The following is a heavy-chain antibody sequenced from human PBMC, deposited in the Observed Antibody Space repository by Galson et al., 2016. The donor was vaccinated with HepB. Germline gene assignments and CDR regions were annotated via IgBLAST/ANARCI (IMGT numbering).Heavy chain of an antibody. V-gene: IGHV3-33*01. CDR1: GFTFSSYG. Sequence: SLRLSCAASGFTFSSYGMHWVRQAPGKGLEWVAVIWYDGSKKYYGDSVKGRFTTSRDDSKNTVYLQMNSLRDEDTAVYYCAREGHDTYGMDVWGQGTTVTVSS. CDR3: AREGHDTYGMDV. J-gene: IGHJ6*02. CDR2: IWYDGSKK.